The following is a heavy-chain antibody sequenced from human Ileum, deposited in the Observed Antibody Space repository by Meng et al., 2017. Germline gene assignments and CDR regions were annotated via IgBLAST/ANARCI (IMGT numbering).Heavy chain of an antibody. J-gene: IGHJ4*02. V-gene: IGHV4-34*01. CDR1: GGSFSTYY. Sequence: VHLQQWCGGLLKPSETLSLTCAIGGGSFSTYYWSWIRQPPGKGLEWIGEISRSGTTNYNPSLKSRVTISVDTSKNQFSLTVTSVTAADSALYYCARSGVTTVTYLDWGQGTLVTVSS. D-gene: IGHD4-11*01. CDR3: ARSGVTTVTYLD. CDR2: ISRSGTT.